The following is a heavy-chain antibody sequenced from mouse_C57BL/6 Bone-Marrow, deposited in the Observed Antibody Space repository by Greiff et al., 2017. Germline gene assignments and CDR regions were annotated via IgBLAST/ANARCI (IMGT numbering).Heavy chain of an antibody. V-gene: IGHV1-69*01. D-gene: IGHD1-1*01. J-gene: IGHJ1*03. CDR2: IDPSDSYT. Sequence: QVQLQQPGAELVMPGASVKLSCKASGYTFTSYWMHWVKQRPGQGLEWIGEIDPSDSYTNYNQKFKGKSPLTVDKSSSTAYMQLSSLTSEDSAVYYCAITTVVATRDWYFDVWGTGTTVTVSS. CDR1: GYTFTSYW. CDR3: AITTVVATRDWYFDV.